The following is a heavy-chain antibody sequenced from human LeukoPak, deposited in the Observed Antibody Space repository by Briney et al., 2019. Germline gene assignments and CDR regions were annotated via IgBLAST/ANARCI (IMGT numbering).Heavy chain of an antibody. Sequence: PSQTLSLTCTVSGGSISSLPYYWSWIRQPAVKGLEWIGQIYATGSTNYNPSLKSRVTISLDTSRSQFSLNLGYVNAADTAVYYCATASSGSYYFADYWGQGTLVTVSS. CDR2: IYATGST. CDR1: GGSISSLPYY. D-gene: IGHD1-26*01. CDR3: ATASSGSYYFADY. V-gene: IGHV4-61*09. J-gene: IGHJ4*02.